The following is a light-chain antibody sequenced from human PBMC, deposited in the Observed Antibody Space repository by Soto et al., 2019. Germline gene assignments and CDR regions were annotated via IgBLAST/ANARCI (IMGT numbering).Light chain of an antibody. CDR3: QQPST. V-gene: IGKV3-11*01. J-gene: IGKJ4*01. Sequence: EIVLTQSPATLSLSPGERATLSCRASQSVSSYLAWYQQKPGQAPRLLIYDASNRATGIPARFSGSGSGTDFTLPISSLEPEDFALYYCQQPSTFGGGTKVEIK. CDR1: QSVSSY. CDR2: DAS.